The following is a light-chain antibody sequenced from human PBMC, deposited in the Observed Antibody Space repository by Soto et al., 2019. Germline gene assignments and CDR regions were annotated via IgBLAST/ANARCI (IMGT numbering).Light chain of an antibody. Sequence: EIVLTQSPGTLSLSPGERDTLSCRASQSVSSSYLAWYQQKPGRATRLLIDGASSRATGIPDSFSGSGSGTDFPPTISRLAPDYLAVYYCQQYGSLVTFGQGTKVDIK. CDR2: GAS. V-gene: IGKV3-20*01. J-gene: IGKJ1*01. CDR3: QQYGSLVT. CDR1: QSVSSSY.